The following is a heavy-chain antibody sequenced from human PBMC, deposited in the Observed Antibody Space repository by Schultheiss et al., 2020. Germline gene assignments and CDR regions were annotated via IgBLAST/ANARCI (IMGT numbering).Heavy chain of an antibody. V-gene: IGHV3-9*01. CDR2: ISWNSGSI. Sequence: GGSLRLSCAASGFTFSSYDMHWVRQATGKGLEWVSGISWNSGSIGYADSVKGRFTISRENAKNSLYLQMNSLRAEDTAVYYCAWGDRDYWGQGTLVTVSS. D-gene: IGHD3-10*01. CDR1: GFTFSSYD. J-gene: IGHJ4*02. CDR3: AWGDRDY.